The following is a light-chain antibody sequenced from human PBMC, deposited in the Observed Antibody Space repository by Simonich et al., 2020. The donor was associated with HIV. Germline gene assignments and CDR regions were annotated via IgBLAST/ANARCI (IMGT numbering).Light chain of an antibody. CDR2: DDN. Sequence: NFMLTQHHSVSESPGKTVTISCTRSSGSIASNYVQWYQQRPGSSPTTVIYDDNQRPSGVPDRFSGSIDSSSNSASLTISGLKTEDEADYYCQSYDSSIRVFGGGTKVTVL. J-gene: IGLJ2*01. CDR1: SGSIASNY. V-gene: IGLV6-57*01. CDR3: QSYDSSIRV.